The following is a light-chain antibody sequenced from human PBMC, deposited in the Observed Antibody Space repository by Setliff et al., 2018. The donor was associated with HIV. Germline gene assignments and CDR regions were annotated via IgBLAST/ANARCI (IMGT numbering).Light chain of an antibody. CDR1: SSDVGSYNF. CDR2: DVT. Sequence: QSVLTQPRSVSGSPGQSVTIPCTGTSSDVGSYNFATWYQQHPGKVPKLIIYDVTRRPSGVPDRFSGSRSGNTASLTISGLQAEDEADYYCSSFAGRLHVFGTGTKVTVL. J-gene: IGLJ1*01. V-gene: IGLV2-11*01. CDR3: SSFAGRLHV.